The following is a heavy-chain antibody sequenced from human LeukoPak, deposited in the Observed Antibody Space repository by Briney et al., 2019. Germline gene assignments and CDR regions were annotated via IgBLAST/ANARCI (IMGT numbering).Heavy chain of an antibody. CDR1: GFTFSSYG. Sequence: GRSLRLSCAASGFTFSSYGMHWVRQAPGKGLEWVAVIWYDGSNKYYADSVKGRFTISRDNSKNTLYLQMNSQRAEDTAVYYCAKDSAGYCSSTSCYIFDYWGQGTLVTVSS. D-gene: IGHD2-2*02. J-gene: IGHJ4*02. CDR2: IWYDGSNK. V-gene: IGHV3-33*06. CDR3: AKDSAGYCSSTSCYIFDY.